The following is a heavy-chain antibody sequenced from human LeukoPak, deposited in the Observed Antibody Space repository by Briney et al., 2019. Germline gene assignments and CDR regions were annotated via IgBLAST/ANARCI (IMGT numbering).Heavy chain of an antibody. CDR1: GYTFTSYD. CDR3: ARGFARAYSSSWYYFDY. D-gene: IGHD6-13*01. J-gene: IGHJ4*01. Sequence: ASVKVSCKASGYTFTSYDINWVRQATGQGLEWMGWMNPNSGNTGYAQKFQGRVTMTRNTSISTAYMELSSLRSEDTAVYYCARGFARAYSSSWYYFDYWGHGTLVTVSS. V-gene: IGHV1-8*01. CDR2: MNPNSGNT.